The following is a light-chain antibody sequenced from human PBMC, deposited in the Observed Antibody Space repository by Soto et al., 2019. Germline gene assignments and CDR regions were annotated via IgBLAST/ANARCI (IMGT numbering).Light chain of an antibody. Sequence: DIQMTRSPSTLSASVGDRVTITCRASQSITNWVAWYQQKVGRAPKLLIYDASTLETGVPSRFSGSGSGTEFTLTISSLQPDDFATYYCQQYKIYSQTFGQGTKVDIK. CDR2: DAS. V-gene: IGKV1-5*01. CDR3: QQYKIYSQT. J-gene: IGKJ1*01. CDR1: QSITNW.